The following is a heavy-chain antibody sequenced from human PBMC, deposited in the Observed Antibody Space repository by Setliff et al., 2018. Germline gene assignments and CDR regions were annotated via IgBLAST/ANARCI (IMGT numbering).Heavy chain of an antibody. Sequence: PGGSLRLSCAASGFTFSTYTMTWVRQAPGKGLEWISGISRDTDYTYYAESVKGRFTIFRDNAKNSVYLQMNRLRAEDTAVYYCARSSVVGGYSTTYYFDYMDVWGKGTTVTVSS. D-gene: IGHD3-3*01. CDR1: GFTFSTYT. CDR3: ARSSVVGGYSTTYYFDYMDV. V-gene: IGHV3-21*01. CDR2: ISRDTDYT. J-gene: IGHJ6*03.